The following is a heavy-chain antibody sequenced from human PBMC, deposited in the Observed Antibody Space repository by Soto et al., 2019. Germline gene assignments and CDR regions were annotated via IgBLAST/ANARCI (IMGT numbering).Heavy chain of an antibody. CDR3: ARDLWYYDSSGPTAFDI. V-gene: IGHV3-30-3*01. J-gene: IGHJ3*02. CDR2: ISYDGSNK. D-gene: IGHD3-22*01. CDR1: GFTFSSYA. Sequence: GGSLRLSCAASGFTFSSYAMHWVRQAPGKGLEWVAVISYDGSNKYYADSVKGRFTISRDNSENPLYLQMNSLRAEDTGVYYCARDLWYYDSSGPTAFDIWGQGTRVTASS.